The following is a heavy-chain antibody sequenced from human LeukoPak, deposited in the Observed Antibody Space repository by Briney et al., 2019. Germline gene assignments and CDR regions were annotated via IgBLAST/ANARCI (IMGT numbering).Heavy chain of an antibody. Sequence: PGRSLRLSCAASGFTFSSYGMHWVRQAPGKGLEWVAVISYDGSNKYYADSVKGRFTISRDNSKNTLYLQMNSLRAEDTAVYYCAKDWKRGYYYGSSGYLPDYWGQGTLVTVSS. CDR1: GFTFSSYG. D-gene: IGHD3-22*01. V-gene: IGHV3-30*18. CDR2: ISYDGSNK. J-gene: IGHJ4*02. CDR3: AKDWKRGYYYGSSGYLPDY.